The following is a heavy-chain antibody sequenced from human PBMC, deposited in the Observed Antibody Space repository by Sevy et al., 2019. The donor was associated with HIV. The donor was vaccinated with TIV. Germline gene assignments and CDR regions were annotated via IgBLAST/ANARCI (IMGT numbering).Heavy chain of an antibody. CDR3: ARDAPPYCSGGSCYSYYYYGMDV. CDR1: GGTFSSYA. CDR2: IIPIFGTA. Sequence: ASVKVSCKASGGTFSSYAISWVRQAPGQGLEWMGGIIPIFGTANYAQKFQGRVTITADESTSTAYMELGSLRSEDTAVYYCARDAPPYCSGGSCYSYYYYGMDVWGQGTTVTVSS. J-gene: IGHJ6*02. D-gene: IGHD2-15*01. V-gene: IGHV1-69*13.